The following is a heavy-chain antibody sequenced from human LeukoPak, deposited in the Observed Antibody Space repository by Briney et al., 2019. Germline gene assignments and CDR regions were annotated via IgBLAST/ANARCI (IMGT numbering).Heavy chain of an antibody. J-gene: IGHJ4*02. V-gene: IGHV4-59*01. CDR3: ARVTGYMTEDYFDY. Sequence: PSETLSLTCTVSGGSISNYYWSWIRQPPGKELEWIGYIYYSGSTNYNPSLKSRVTISVDTSKNQFSLRLSSVTAADTAVYYCARVTGYMTEDYFDYWGQGTLITVSS. D-gene: IGHD6-13*01. CDR1: GGSISNYY. CDR2: IYYSGST.